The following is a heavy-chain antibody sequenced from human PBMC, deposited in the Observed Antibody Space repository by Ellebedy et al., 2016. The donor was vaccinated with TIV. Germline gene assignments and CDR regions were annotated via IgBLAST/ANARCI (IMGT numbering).Heavy chain of an antibody. D-gene: IGHD3-22*01. V-gene: IGHV7-4-1*02. J-gene: IGHJ4*02. CDR3: ARLGNYYDSSGYWYYLDN. Sequence: ASVKVSCKASGYTFNRYAMNWVRQAPGQGLEWMGWINTNTGNPTYAQGFTGRFVFSLDTSVSTAYLQISSLKAEDTAVYYCARLGNYYDSSGYWYYLDNWGQGTLVTVSS. CDR1: GYTFNRYA. CDR2: INTNTGNP.